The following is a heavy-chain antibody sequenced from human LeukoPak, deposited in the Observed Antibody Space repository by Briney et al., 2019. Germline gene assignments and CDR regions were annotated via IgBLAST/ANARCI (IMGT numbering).Heavy chain of an antibody. D-gene: IGHD2-21*02. J-gene: IGHJ6*02. CDR1: GLTPSTYD. V-gene: IGHV3-13*01. CDR3: ARGGSLYCGGDCYPPSRYSAPNHHGMDV. CDR2: IGTDGDT. Sequence: GGSLRLSCAASGLTPSTYDMHWVRQVTGKGLEWVSSIGTDGDTYYGGSVKGRFTISRENAKNSLYLQMNSLRDGDTAVYYCARGGSLYCGGDCYPPSRYSAPNHHGMDVWGQGTTVTVSS.